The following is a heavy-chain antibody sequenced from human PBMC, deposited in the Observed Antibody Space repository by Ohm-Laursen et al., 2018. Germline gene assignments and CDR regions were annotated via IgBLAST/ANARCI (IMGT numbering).Heavy chain of an antibody. CDR1: GFTFSSSA. CDR2: ISDTGSHI. D-gene: IGHD2-8*01. V-gene: IGHV3-21*01. CDR3: ARDDGAYARRSGMDV. Sequence: GSLRLSCAASGFTFSSSAMSWVRQAPRKGLEWVSYISDTGSHIYYAGSVRGRFTISRDNAQNSLYLHMSSLRAEDTAIYYCARDDGAYARRSGMDVWGQGTTVTVSS. J-gene: IGHJ6*02.